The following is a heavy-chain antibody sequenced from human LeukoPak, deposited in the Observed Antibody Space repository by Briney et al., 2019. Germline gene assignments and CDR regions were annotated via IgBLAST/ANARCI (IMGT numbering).Heavy chain of an antibody. Sequence: GGSLRLSCVASGFSFSTYAMSWVRQAPGKGLEWVSAISGTGSGSSVGTYYADSVKGHFTISRDNSKNTLYLQMNSLRAEDTAVYYCAKDLDYFDSSALDYWGQGTLVTVSS. J-gene: IGHJ4*02. CDR2: ISGTGSGSSVGT. CDR3: AKDLDYFDSSALDY. CDR1: GFSFSTYA. V-gene: IGHV3-23*01. D-gene: IGHD3-22*01.